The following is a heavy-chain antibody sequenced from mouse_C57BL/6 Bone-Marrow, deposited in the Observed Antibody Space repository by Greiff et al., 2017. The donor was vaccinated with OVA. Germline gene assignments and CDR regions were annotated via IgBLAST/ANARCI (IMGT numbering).Heavy chain of an antibody. D-gene: IGHD2-1*01. J-gene: IGHJ3*01. V-gene: IGHV1-64*01. Sequence: QVQLQQPGAELVKPGASVKLSCKASGYTFTSYWMHWVKQRPGQGLEWIGMIHPNSGSTNYNEKFKSKATLTVDKSSSTAYMQLSSLTSEDSAVYYCARSGPIYYGNCAVAYWGQGTLVTVSA. CDR2: IHPNSGST. CDR1: GYTFTSYW. CDR3: ARSGPIYYGNCAVAY.